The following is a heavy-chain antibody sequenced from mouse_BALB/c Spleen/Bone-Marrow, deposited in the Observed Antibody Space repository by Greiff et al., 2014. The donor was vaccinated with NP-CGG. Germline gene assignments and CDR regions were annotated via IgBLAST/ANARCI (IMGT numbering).Heavy chain of an antibody. CDR1: GFTFSSYT. CDR3: ARQIYFPYFDY. Sequence: LQQSGGGLVQPGGSLKLSCATSGFTFSSYTMSWARQTPEKRLEWVAYISNGGGSTYYPDTVKGRFTISRDNAKNTLYLQMSSLKSEDTAMYYCARQIYFPYFDYWGQGTTLTVSS. CDR2: ISNGGGST. V-gene: IGHV5-12-2*01. D-gene: IGHD2-1*01. J-gene: IGHJ2*01.